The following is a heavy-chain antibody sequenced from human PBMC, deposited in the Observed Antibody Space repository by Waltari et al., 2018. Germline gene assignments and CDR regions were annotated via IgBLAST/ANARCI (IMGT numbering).Heavy chain of an antibody. CDR3: ARDRGGTYSPDYYYAMDV. J-gene: IGHJ6*02. Sequence: QVQLQESGPGLVKPSETVSLTCTVPGGSLSTYSWCWTRRPPGKGLEWIGYVSYKGGTNYSPSLKGRVSVSVDTAKNQLFLKLSSVTAADTATYYCARDRGGTYSPDYYYAMDVWGQGITVTVSS. V-gene: IGHV4-59*01. D-gene: IGHD1-26*01. CDR2: VSYKGGT. CDR1: GGSLSTYS.